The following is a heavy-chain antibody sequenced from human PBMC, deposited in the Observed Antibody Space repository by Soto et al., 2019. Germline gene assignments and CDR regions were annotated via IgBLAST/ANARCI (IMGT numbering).Heavy chain of an antibody. D-gene: IGHD5-18*01. J-gene: IGHJ4*02. CDR3: ASWRGGYTYGLDH. Sequence: EVQLVESGGGLVQPGGSLRLSCAASGFTFSSQWLHWVRQAPGKGLVWISRINNDGTSTNYADSVKGRFTVSRDNAKKTMSLQMNSLRAEDTAVYYCASWRGGYTYGLDHWGQGTPFTVSS. CDR2: INNDGTST. V-gene: IGHV3-74*01. CDR1: GFTFSSQW.